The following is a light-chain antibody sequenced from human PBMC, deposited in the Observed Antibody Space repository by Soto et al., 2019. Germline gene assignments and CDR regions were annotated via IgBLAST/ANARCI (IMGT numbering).Light chain of an antibody. J-gene: IGKJ1*01. CDR2: KAS. CDR1: QTISSW. CDR3: LQYNSFRT. V-gene: IGKV1-5*03. Sequence: DIQMTQSPSTLSASVGDRVTITCRASQTISSWLAWYQLKPGKAPKLLIYKASSLASGVPSRFSGSGSGSEFTLTISGLQPDDFATYYCLQYNSFRTFGQGTKVDIK.